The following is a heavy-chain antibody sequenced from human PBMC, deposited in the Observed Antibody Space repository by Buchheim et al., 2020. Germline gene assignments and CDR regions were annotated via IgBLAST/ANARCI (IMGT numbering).Heavy chain of an antibody. CDR2: ISSNGGSI. V-gene: IGHV3-64*01. J-gene: IGHJ4*02. Sequence: EVQLVESGGGLVQPGGSLRLSCAASGFTFSSYAMHWVRQAPGKGLEYVSAISSNGGSIYYANSVKGRFTISRDNSKNTLYLQMGSLRAEDMAVYYCAREIVEAAGTHFDYWGQGTL. D-gene: IGHD6-13*01. CDR1: GFTFSSYA. CDR3: AREIVEAAGTHFDY.